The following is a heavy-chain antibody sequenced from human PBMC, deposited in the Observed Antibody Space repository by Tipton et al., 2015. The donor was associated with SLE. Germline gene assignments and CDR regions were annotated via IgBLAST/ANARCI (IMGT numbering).Heavy chain of an antibody. CDR3: ANYVGDYGDYRGSH. CDR1: GFNFGAYW. CDR2: TNQDGAIR. D-gene: IGHD4-17*01. Sequence: GSLRLSCVASGFNFGAYWMHWVRQAPGKGLVWISRTNQDGAIRSYEDSVKGRFTISRDNSKNTLYLQMNSLRAEDTAVYYCANYVGDYGDYRGSHWGQGTLVTVSS. V-gene: IGHV3-74*01. J-gene: IGHJ1*01.